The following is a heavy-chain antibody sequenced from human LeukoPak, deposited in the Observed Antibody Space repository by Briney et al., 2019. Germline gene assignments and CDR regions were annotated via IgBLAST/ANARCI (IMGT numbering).Heavy chain of an antibody. Sequence: SVKVSCKASGGTFSSYAISWVRQAPGQGLEWMGRIIPIFGTANYAQKFQGRVTITTDESTSTAYMELSSLRSEDTAVYYCARDFDPTTGAFDIWGQGTMVTVSS. CDR3: ARDFDPTTGAFDI. D-gene: IGHD3-9*01. V-gene: IGHV1-69*05. CDR2: IIPIFGTA. J-gene: IGHJ3*02. CDR1: GGTFSSYA.